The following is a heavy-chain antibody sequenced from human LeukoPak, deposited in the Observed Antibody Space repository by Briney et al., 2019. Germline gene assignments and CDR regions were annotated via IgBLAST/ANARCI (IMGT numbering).Heavy chain of an antibody. D-gene: IGHD1-26*01. V-gene: IGHV3-74*01. J-gene: IGHJ3*02. CDR2: IYSDGSRT. Sequence: GGSLRLSCAASGFTFSSYWMHWVRHAPGKGLVWVSRIYSDGSRTNYADFVKGRFTISGDNAKNTLYLQMNSLRAEDTAVYYCARSGRGGAFDIWGQGTMVTVSS. CDR1: GFTFSSYW. CDR3: ARSGRGGAFDI.